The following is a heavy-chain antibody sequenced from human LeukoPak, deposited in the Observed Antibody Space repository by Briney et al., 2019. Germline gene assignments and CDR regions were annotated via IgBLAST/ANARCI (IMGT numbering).Heavy chain of an antibody. D-gene: IGHD6-19*01. J-gene: IGHJ4*02. CDR1: GFTFGNYW. V-gene: IGHV3-7*01. Sequence: PGGSLRLSCVASGFTFGNYWMSWVRQAPGKGLEWVANVKQDEGEKYYADSVNGRFTISRDNARNSLYPQMNSLTAEDAAVYYCATIQVLGQPRCSSGCYFAYWGQGTLVTVSS. CDR3: ATIQVLGQPRCSSGCYFAY. CDR2: VKQDEGEK.